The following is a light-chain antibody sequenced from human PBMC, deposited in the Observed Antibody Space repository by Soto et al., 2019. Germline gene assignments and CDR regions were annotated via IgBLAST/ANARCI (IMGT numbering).Light chain of an antibody. CDR3: QQSYSTPPT. Sequence: ASQSISSYVNWYQQKSGQAPKLLIYAASSLRSGVPSRFSGTGSGTDFTLTITSLQPEDFASYHCQQSYSTPPTFGQGTKVDIK. CDR1: QSISSY. J-gene: IGKJ2*01. CDR2: AAS. V-gene: IGKV1-39*01.